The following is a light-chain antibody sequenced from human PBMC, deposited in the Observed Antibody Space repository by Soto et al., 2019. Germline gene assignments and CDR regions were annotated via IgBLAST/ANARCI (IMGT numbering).Light chain of an antibody. CDR1: QSVRNS. J-gene: IGKJ1*01. CDR3: QQYGNSPVT. CDR2: GAS. V-gene: IGKV3-20*01. Sequence: EIVFTQSPGTLSLSPKERATPFCRASQSVRNSLAWYQQKPGQAPSLIIYGASSRATGIPDRFSGSGSGTDFTLTISRLEPEDFAVYYCQQYGNSPVTFGQGTKV.